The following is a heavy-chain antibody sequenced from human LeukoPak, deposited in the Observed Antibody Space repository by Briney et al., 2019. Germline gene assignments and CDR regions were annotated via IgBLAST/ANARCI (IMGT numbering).Heavy chain of an antibody. CDR3: ARDSPYYDFWSGRADPDAFDI. V-gene: IGHV3-23*01. D-gene: IGHD3-3*01. CDR1: GFTFDDYA. Sequence: GRSLRLSCAASGFTFDDYAMSWVRQAPGKGLEWVSAISGSGGSTYYADSVKGRFTISRDNSKNTLYLQMNSLRAEDTAVYYCARDSPYYDFWSGRADPDAFDIWGQGTMVTVSS. CDR2: ISGSGGST. J-gene: IGHJ3*02.